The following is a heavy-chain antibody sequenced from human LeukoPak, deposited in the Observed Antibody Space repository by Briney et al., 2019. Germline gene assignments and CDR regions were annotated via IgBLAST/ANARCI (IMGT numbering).Heavy chain of an antibody. V-gene: IGHV3-9*01. D-gene: IGHD3-22*01. CDR3: AKDSVEEAVVITTSYGMDV. Sequence: LRRTLSLTCSVSGDSITSYAWWSWVRQAPGKGLEWVSGISWNSGSIGYADSVKGRFTISRDNAKNSLYLQMNSLRAEDTALYYCAKDSVEEAVVITTSYGMDVWGQGTTVTVSS. J-gene: IGHJ6*02. CDR1: GDSITSYA. CDR2: ISWNSGSI.